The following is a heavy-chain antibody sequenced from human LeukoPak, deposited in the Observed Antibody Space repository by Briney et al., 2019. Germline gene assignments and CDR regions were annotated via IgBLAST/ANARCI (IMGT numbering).Heavy chain of an antibody. Sequence: GGSLRLSYAASGFTFSSYAMGWVRQAPGKGLEWVSAISGSGGSTYYADSVKGRFTISRDNSKNTLYLQMNSLRAEDTAVYYCAKDLPIEMATTLFDYWGQGTLVTVSS. CDR2: ISGSGGST. V-gene: IGHV3-23*01. CDR3: AKDLPIEMATTLFDY. CDR1: GFTFSSYA. J-gene: IGHJ4*02. D-gene: IGHD5-24*01.